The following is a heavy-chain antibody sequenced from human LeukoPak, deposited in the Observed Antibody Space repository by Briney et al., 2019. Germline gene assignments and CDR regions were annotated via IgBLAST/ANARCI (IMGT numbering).Heavy chain of an antibody. CDR2: IYYSGST. V-gene: IGHV4-61*08. CDR3: ARTRWLGAMGFDY. CDR1: GGSISSGGYY. J-gene: IGHJ4*02. D-gene: IGHD6-19*01. Sequence: SETLSLTCTVSGGSISSGGYYWSWIRQPPGKGLEWIGYIYYSGSTNYNPSLKSRVTISVDTSKNQFSLKLSSVTAADTAVYYCARTRWLGAMGFDYWGQGTLVTVSS.